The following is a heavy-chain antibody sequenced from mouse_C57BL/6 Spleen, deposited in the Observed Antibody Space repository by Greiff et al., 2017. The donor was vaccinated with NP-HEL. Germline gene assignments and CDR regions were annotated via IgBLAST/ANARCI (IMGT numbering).Heavy chain of an antibody. CDR3: ARGGDYYAKDY. Sequence: VQLKQSGPELVKPGASVKIPCKASGYTFTDYNMDWVKQSHGKSLEWIGDINPNNGGTIYNQKFKGKATLTVDKSSSTAYMELRSLTSEDTAVYYCARGGDYYAKDYGGQGTSVTVST. V-gene: IGHV1-18*01. CDR1: GYTFTDYN. CDR2: INPNNGGT. J-gene: IGHJ4*01.